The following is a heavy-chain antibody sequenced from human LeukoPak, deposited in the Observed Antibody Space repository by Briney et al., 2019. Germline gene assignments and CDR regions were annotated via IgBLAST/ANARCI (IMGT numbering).Heavy chain of an antibody. CDR1: GGSISSYY. J-gene: IGHJ4*02. CDR3: ARDSRGQLTPPYFDY. Sequence: SETLSLTCTVSGGSISSYYWSWIRQPPGKGLEWIGSIYYSGSTYYNPSLKSRVTISVDTSKNQFSLKLSSVTAADTAVYYCARDSRGQLTPPYFDYWGQGTLVTVSS. D-gene: IGHD6-6*01. V-gene: IGHV4-39*07. CDR2: IYYSGST.